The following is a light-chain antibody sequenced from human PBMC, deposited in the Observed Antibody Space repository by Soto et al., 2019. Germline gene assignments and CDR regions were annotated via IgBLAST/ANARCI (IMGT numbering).Light chain of an antibody. J-gene: IGLJ1*01. CDR1: SSDIGDSNY. CDR2: DVS. CDR3: SSFRSSSTSYV. Sequence: QSALTQPASVSGSPGQSITISCTGTSSDIGDSNYVSWYQQHPGKAPKLVIYDVSNRPSGVSNRFSGSKSANTASLTISGLQAGDEADYYCSSFRSSSTSYVFGTGTKLTVL. V-gene: IGLV2-14*03.